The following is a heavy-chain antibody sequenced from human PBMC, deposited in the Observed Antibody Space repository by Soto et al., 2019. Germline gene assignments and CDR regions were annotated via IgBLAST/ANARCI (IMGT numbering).Heavy chain of an antibody. V-gene: IGHV1-69*12. D-gene: IGHD1-26*01. J-gene: IGHJ4*02. CDR1: GGTFSSYA. CDR3: AREDVGATWDY. Sequence: QGQLVQSGAEVKRPGSSVTVSCKASGGTFSSYAFDWVRQTPVQGLEWMGRIIPMFGTTDYAHKFQGRVPITADEATTTAYMAVSSLSSDDTAVYYCAREDVGATWDYLGQGTLVTISS. CDR2: IIPMFGTT.